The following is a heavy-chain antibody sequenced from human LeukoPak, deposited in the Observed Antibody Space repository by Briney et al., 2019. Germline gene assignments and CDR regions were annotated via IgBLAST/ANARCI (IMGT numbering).Heavy chain of an antibody. CDR3: ARVPDSTGWYLDY. V-gene: IGHV3-53*01. J-gene: IGHJ4*02. Sequence: PGGSLRLSCAASGFTVSSNYMTWVRQAPGKGLEWVSVIHSGGNTNYADSVKGRFTISRDNSKNTLYLQMNNLRAEDTAVYYCARVPDSTGWYLDYWGQGTLVTVSS. CDR1: GFTVSSNY. D-gene: IGHD6-19*01. CDR2: IHSGGNT.